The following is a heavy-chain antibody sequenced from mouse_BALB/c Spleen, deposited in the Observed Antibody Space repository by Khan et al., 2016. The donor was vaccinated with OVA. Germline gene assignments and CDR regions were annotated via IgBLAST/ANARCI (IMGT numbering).Heavy chain of an antibody. CDR1: GYSLTRYG. CDR2: IWAGGST. V-gene: IGHV2-9*02. CDR3: ARSKYRARY. D-gene: IGHD3-3*01. J-gene: IGHJ2*01. Sequence: QVQLKQSGPGLVAPSQSLSITCTVYGYSLTRYGVHWVRQPPGKGLEWLGLIWAGGSTNYNWALMSRLSINIDNSKSLVFLIMNSLQTDDTALYYCARSKYRARYWGQGTTLTVSS.